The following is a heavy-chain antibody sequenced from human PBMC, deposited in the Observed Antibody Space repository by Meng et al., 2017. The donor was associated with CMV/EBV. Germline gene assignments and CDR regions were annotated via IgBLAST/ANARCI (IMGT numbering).Heavy chain of an antibody. CDR3: ARDRTIFGVRNYYYYGMDV. Sequence: GESLKISCAASGFTFSSYSMNWVRQAPEKGLEWVSSISSSSSYIYYADSVKGRFTISRDNAKNSLYLQMNSLRAEDTAVYYCARDRTIFGVRNYYYYGMDVWGQGTTVTVSS. CDR2: ISSSSSYI. D-gene: IGHD3-3*01. V-gene: IGHV3-21*01. J-gene: IGHJ6*02. CDR1: GFTFSSYS.